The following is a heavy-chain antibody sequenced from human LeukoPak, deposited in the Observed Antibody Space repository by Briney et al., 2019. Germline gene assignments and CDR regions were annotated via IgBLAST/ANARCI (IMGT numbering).Heavy chain of an antibody. Sequence: KSGGSLRLSCAASGFTFSDYYMRWIRQAPGKGLEWVSYISSSGDIIYYADSVKGRSTISRDNAKNSLYLQMNSLRAEDTAVYYCARDRGVVGGTGCFDPWGQGTLVTVSS. CDR3: ARDRGVVGGTGCFDP. CDR1: GFTFSDYY. J-gene: IGHJ5*02. CDR2: ISSSGDII. V-gene: IGHV3-11*04. D-gene: IGHD1-26*01.